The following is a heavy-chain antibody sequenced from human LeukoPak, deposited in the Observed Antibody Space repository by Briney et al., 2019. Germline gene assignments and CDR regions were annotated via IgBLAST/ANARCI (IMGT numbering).Heavy chain of an antibody. J-gene: IGHJ5*02. CDR2: IYPGDSDT. D-gene: IGHD3-22*01. V-gene: IGHV5-51*01. CDR1: GYSFTAYW. CDR3: ARRYSGYRFDP. Sequence: GESLKISCKGSGYSFTAYWIAWVRQMPGKGLEWMGIIYPGDSDTRYSPSFQGQVTISADKSISTAYLQWSSLKASDAAMYYCARRYSGYRFDPWGQGTLVTVSS.